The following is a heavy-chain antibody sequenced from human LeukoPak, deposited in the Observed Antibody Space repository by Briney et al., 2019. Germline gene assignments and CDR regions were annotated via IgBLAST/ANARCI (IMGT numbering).Heavy chain of an antibody. CDR3: ASINDYGDPPFDY. V-gene: IGHV3-21*01. J-gene: IGHJ4*02. D-gene: IGHD4-17*01. CDR1: GFTFSSYS. CDR2: ISSSSSYI. Sequence: GGSLRLSCAASGFTFSSYSMNWARQAPGKGLEWVSSISSSSSYIYYADSVKGRFTISRDNSKNTLYLQMNSLRAEDTAVYYCASINDYGDPPFDYWGQGTLVTVSS.